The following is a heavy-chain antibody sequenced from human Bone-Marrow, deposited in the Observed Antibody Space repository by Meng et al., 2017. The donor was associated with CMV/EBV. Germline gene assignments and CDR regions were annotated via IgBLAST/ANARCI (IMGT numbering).Heavy chain of an antibody. CDR2: ISAYNGNT. J-gene: IGHJ6*02. Sequence: ASVKVSCKASGYTFTGYYMHWVRQAPGQGLEWMGWISAYNGNTNYAQKLQGRVTMTTDTSTSTAYMELRSLRSDDTAVYYCAIQFVVVPAAIRTEYYYYYGMDVWGQGTTVTVSS. V-gene: IGHV1-18*04. CDR1: GYTFTGYY. D-gene: IGHD2-2*01. CDR3: AIQFVVVPAAIRTEYYYYYGMDV.